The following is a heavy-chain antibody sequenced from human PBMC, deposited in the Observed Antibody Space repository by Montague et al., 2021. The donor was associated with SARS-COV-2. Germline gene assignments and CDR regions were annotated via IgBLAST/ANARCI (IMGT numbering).Heavy chain of an antibody. CDR1: GGSINTNNW. V-gene: IGHV4-4*02. CDR2: IFHSGIT. Sequence: SETLSLTCAVSGGSINTNNWWTWVRQPPGEGLEWIGQIFHSGITNYNPSLESRVTISVDKSKNQFSLRLSSVTAADTAVYYCARGRLVGDSSSWYYFDYGGQGTLVAVSS. J-gene: IGHJ4*02. CDR3: ARGRLVGDSSSWYYFDY. D-gene: IGHD6-13*01.